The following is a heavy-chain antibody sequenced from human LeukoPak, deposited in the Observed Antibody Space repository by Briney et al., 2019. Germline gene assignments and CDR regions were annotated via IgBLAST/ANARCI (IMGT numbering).Heavy chain of an antibody. V-gene: IGHV3-30*02. J-gene: IGHJ3*02. CDR3: ARVTTVTFDAFDI. CDR1: GFTFSHYG. CDR2: IRYDGSNK. D-gene: IGHD4-17*01. Sequence: PGGSLRLSCAASGFTFSHYGMHWVRQAPGKGLEWVAFIRYDGSNKSYGDSVKGRFTISRGNSKNTLYLQMNSLRAEDTAVYYCARVTTVTFDAFDIWGQGTMVTVSS.